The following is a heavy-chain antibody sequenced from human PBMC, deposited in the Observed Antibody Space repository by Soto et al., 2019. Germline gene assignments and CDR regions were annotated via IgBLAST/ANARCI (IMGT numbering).Heavy chain of an antibody. CDR2: IYYSGST. CDR3: ARVFRGQWLDYYYYGMDV. J-gene: IGHJ6*02. D-gene: IGHD6-19*01. Sequence: SETLSLTCTVSGGSISSYYWSWIRQPPGKGLEWIGYIYYSGSTNYNPSLKRRVTITLDTSKHQFSLKLSSVAAADTAVYYCARVFRGQWLDYYYYGMDVWGQGTTVTVSS. V-gene: IGHV4-59*01. CDR1: GGSISSYY.